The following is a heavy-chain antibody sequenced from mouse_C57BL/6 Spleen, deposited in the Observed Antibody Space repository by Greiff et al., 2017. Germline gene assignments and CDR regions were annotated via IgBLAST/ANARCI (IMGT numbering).Heavy chain of an antibody. D-gene: IGHD2-14*01. Sequence: QVQLQQSGAELVKPGASVKISCKASGYAFSSYWMNWVKQRPGKGLEWIGQIYPGDGDTNYNGKFKGKATLTADKSSSTAYMQLSSLTSEDSAVYVCTGGTHLYAIDYWGQGTSLTVSS. J-gene: IGHJ2*02. CDR2: IYPGDGDT. CDR1: GYAFSSYW. V-gene: IGHV1-80*01. CDR3: TGGTHLYAIDY.